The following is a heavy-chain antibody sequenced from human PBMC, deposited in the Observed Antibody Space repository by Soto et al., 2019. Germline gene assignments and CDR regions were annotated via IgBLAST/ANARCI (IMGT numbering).Heavy chain of an antibody. Sequence: SVKVSCKASGDTFKNCVISWVRQAPGQGLEWMGGIIPLFGTTDFAQRFQGRLTITTDESTTTAYMELSRLRSEDTATYYCAAELGFGKLSVVWGQGTTVTVSS. V-gene: IGHV1-69*05. CDR2: IIPLFGTT. CDR1: GDTFKNCV. CDR3: AAELGFGKLSVV. J-gene: IGHJ6*02. D-gene: IGHD3-10*01.